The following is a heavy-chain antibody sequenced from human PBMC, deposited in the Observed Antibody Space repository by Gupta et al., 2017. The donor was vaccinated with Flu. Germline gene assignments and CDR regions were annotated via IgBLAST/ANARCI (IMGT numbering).Heavy chain of an antibody. V-gene: IGHV3-21*01. CDR1: GFTFSSYS. CDR2: ISSSSSYI. CDR3: ARDNGLGTTPENDYYMDV. Sequence: EVQLVESGGGLVKPGGSLRLSCAASGFTFSSYSMNWVRQAPGKGLEWVSSISSSSSYIYYADSVKGRFTISRDNAKNSLYLQMNSLRAEDTAVYYCARDNGLGTTPENDYYMDVWGKGTTVTVSS. J-gene: IGHJ6*03. D-gene: IGHD7-27*01.